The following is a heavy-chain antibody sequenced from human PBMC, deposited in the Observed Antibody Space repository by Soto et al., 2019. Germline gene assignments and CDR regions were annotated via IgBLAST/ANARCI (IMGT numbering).Heavy chain of an antibody. CDR2: INPNSGGT. V-gene: IGHV1-2*04. J-gene: IGHJ6*03. CDR1: GYTFTGHY. D-gene: IGHD2-15*01. CDR3: ARENCNGGSCYAAYMDV. Sequence: ASVKVSCKASGYTFTGHYMHWVRQAPGQGLEWMGWINPNSGGTNYAQNFQGWVTMTRDTSISTAYMELSRLRSDDTAVYYCARENCNGGSCYAAYMDVWGEGTTVTVSS.